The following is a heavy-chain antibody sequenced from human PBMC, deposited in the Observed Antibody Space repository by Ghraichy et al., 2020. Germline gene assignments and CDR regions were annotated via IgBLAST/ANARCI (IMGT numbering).Heavy chain of an antibody. CDR1: GFSFTDYW. J-gene: IGHJ4*02. D-gene: IGHD1-14*01. Sequence: GGSLRLSCAASGFSFTDYWMHWVRQTPGRGLEWVSHLNIDGTTVNYADSVKGRFTISRDNAKNTMYLQMIRLTVEDTAVYYCVRSYKDGIRHFYYWGQGTLVTVSS. V-gene: IGHV3-74*01. CDR3: VRSYKDGIRHFYY. CDR2: LNIDGTTV.